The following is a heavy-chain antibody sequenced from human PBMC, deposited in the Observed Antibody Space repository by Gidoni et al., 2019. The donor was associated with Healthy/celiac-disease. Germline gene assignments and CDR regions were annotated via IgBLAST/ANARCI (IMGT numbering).Heavy chain of an antibody. D-gene: IGHD2-21*02. CDR3: ARSGVVTRGYFDY. Sequence: QVQLQESGPGLVKPSQTLSLTCTVSGGSISSGGYYWSWIRQHPGKGLGWLGYIYNSGSTYYNPSLKIRVTKSVDTSKNQFSLKLSSVTAADTAVYYCARSGVVTRGYFDYWGQGTLVTVSS. J-gene: IGHJ4*02. CDR2: IYNSGST. V-gene: IGHV4-31*03. CDR1: GGSISSGGYY.